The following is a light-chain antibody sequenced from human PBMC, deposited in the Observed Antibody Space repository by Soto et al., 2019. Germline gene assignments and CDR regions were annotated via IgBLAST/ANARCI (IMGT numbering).Light chain of an antibody. CDR3: QQSYSTPIT. CDR2: AAS. Sequence: DTQMTQSPSTLSASLRDRVTITCRASQSISSYLNWYQQKPGKAPKLLIYAASSLQSGVPSRFSGSGSGTDFTLTISSLQPEDFATYYCQQSYSTPITFGQGTRLEIK. CDR1: QSISSY. V-gene: IGKV1-39*01. J-gene: IGKJ5*01.